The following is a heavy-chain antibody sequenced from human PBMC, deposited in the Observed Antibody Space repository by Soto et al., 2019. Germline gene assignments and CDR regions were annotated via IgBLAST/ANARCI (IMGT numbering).Heavy chain of an antibody. J-gene: IGHJ4*02. CDR2: IYWDDDE. V-gene: IGHV2-5*02. Sequence: QITLKESGPTLVRPTQTLTLTCSFSGFSLTTDGVGVGWVRQPPGEALEWLALIYWDDDERYSPSLKTRLTITKEPSKNQVVLIMTNMDPVDTATYYCAHSRNLITEDAQVGDFDYGGQGTLVTVSS. CDR3: AHSRNLITEDAQVGDFDY. D-gene: IGHD3-10*01. CDR1: GFSLTTDGVG.